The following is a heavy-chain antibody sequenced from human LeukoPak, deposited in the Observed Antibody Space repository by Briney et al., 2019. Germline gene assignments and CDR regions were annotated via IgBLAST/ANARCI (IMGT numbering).Heavy chain of an antibody. CDR3: ARDKAVGSYYYDSSGYYSY. CDR2: ISSSGSTM. J-gene: IGHJ4*02. V-gene: IGHV3-48*03. CDR1: GFTFSSYA. Sequence: PGGSLRLSCAASGFTFSSYAMSWVRQAPGKGLEWVSYISSSGSTMYYADSVKGRFTISRDDAKNSLYLQMNSLRAEDTAVYYCARDKAVGSYYYDSSGYYSYWGQGTLVTVSS. D-gene: IGHD3-22*01.